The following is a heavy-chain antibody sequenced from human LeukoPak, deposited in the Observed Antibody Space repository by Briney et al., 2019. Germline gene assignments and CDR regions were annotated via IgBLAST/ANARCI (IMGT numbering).Heavy chain of an antibody. CDR1: GGSISSSSYY. D-gene: IGHD6-13*01. Sequence: SETLSLTCTVSGGSISSSSYYWGWIRQPPGKGLEWIGSIYYSGSTYYNPSLKSRVTISVDTSKNQFSLNLSSVTAADTAVYYCARTYSSSWYDGGFVRYWGQGTLVTVSS. J-gene: IGHJ4*02. CDR3: ARTYSSSWYDGGFVRY. V-gene: IGHV4-39*07. CDR2: IYYSGST.